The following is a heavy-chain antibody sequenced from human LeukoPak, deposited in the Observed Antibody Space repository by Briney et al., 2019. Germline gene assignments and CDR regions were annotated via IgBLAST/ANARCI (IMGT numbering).Heavy chain of an antibody. CDR3: ARRFSIFGVVKHYYFDY. V-gene: IGHV4-39*01. CDR1: GGSISSSSYY. D-gene: IGHD3-3*01. J-gene: IGHJ4*02. CDR2: IYSSGST. Sequence: SETLSLTCTVSGGSISSSSYYWGWIRQPPGRGLEWIGTIYSSGSTYYNPSLKSRVTISVDTSKNQFSLKLSSVTAADTAVYYCARRFSIFGVVKHYYFDYWGQGTLVTVSS.